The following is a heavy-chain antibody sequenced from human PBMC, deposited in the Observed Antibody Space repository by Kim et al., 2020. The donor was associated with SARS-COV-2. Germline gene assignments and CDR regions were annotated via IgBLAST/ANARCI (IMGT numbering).Heavy chain of an antibody. V-gene: IGHV3-23*01. CDR3: AKRNYDSSGYYYDAFDI. J-gene: IGHJ3*02. Sequence: VKGRFTTSRDNSKNTLYLQMNSLRAEDTAVYYCAKRNYDSSGYYYDAFDIWGQGTMVTVSS. D-gene: IGHD3-22*01.